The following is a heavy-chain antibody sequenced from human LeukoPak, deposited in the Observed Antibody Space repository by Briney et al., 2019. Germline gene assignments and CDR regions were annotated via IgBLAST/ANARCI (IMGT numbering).Heavy chain of an antibody. CDR1: GFTFSSYG. V-gene: IGHV3-64*01. CDR2: GSSNGGST. J-gene: IGHJ4*02. Sequence: GGSLRLSCAASGFTFSSYGMHWVRQAPGKGLEYVSAGSSNGGSTYYANSVKGRFTIFRDNSKSTLYLQMGSLRAEDMAVYYCATSRYYDFWSGYYEYWGQGTLVTVSS. D-gene: IGHD3-3*01. CDR3: ATSRYYDFWSGYYEY.